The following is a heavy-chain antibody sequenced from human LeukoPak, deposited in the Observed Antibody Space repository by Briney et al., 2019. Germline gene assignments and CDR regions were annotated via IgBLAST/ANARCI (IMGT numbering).Heavy chain of an antibody. Sequence: GASVRVSCKASEYTFTDYAINWVRQAPGQRLEWMGWISAYNGNTNYAQKLQGRVTMTTDTSTSTAYMELRSLRSDDTAVYYCARGGGTTVTTKYFQHWGQGTLVTVSS. CDR1: EYTFTDYA. D-gene: IGHD4-17*01. V-gene: IGHV1-18*01. CDR3: ARGGGTTVTTKYFQH. J-gene: IGHJ1*01. CDR2: ISAYNGNT.